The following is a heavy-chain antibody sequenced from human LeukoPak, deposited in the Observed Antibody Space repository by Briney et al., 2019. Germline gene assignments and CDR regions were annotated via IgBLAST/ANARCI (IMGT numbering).Heavy chain of an antibody. Sequence: PGGSLRLSCTDSGFTFSSYAMHWVRQSPGKGLEWVAVTSNHGNDGFYADSVKGRFTIYRDNSKKTLYLQMDSLRPDDTGVYYCTRDRGAMNDFDYWGQGTLVSVSS. J-gene: IGHJ4*02. D-gene: IGHD2-2*01. CDR1: GFTFSSYA. CDR2: TSNHGNDG. CDR3: TRDRGAMNDFDY. V-gene: IGHV3-30-3*01.